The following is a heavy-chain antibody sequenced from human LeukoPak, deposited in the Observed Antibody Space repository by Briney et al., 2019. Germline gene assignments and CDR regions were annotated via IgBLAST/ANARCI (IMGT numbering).Heavy chain of an antibody. J-gene: IGHJ4*02. D-gene: IGHD6-6*01. V-gene: IGHV4-39*01. CDR1: GGSTSSSSYC. Sequence: SETLSLTCTVSGGSTSSSSYCWGWIRQPPGKGLEWIGSIYYSGSTYYNPSLKSRVTISVDTSKNQFSLKLTSVTAADTAVYYCARHVGYSSSSNYFDYWGQGTLVTVSS. CDR2: IYYSGST. CDR3: ARHVGYSSSSNYFDY.